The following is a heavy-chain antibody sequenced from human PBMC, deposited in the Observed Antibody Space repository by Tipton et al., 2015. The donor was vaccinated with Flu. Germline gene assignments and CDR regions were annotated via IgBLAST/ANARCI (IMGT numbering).Heavy chain of an antibody. D-gene: IGHD1-26*01. Sequence: SCAASGFTFSSYWMSWVRQAPGKGLEWMGGIIPIFGAANYAQKFQGRVTITADESTSTAYMELSSLRSEDTAVYYCARAMGDYWGQGTLVTVSS. V-gene: IGHV1-69*01. CDR2: IIPIFGAA. CDR3: ARAMGDY. CDR1: GFTFSSYW. J-gene: IGHJ4*02.